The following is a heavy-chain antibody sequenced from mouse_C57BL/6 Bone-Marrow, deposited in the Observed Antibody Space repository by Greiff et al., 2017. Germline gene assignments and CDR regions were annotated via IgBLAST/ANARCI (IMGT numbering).Heavy chain of an antibody. V-gene: IGHV7-3*01. J-gene: IGHJ3*01. Sequence: DVKLQESGGGLVQPGGSLSLSCAASGFTFTDYYMRWVRQPPGKALEWLGFIRNKANGYTTEYSASVKGRFTISRDNSQSILYLQMNALRAEDSATYYCARLDYGYRGFAYWGQGTLVTVSA. D-gene: IGHD2-2*01. CDR2: IRNKANGYTT. CDR3: ARLDYGYRGFAY. CDR1: GFTFTDYY.